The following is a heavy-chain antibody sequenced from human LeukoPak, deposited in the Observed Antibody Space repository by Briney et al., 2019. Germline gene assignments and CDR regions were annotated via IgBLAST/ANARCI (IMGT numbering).Heavy chain of an antibody. CDR2: ISSSSSYI. V-gene: IGHV3-21*01. CDR1: GFTFSNAW. Sequence: PGGSLRLSCAASGFTFSNAWMSWVRQAPGKGLEWVSSISSSSSYIYYADSVKGRFTISRDNAKNSLYLQMNGLRAEDTAVYYCARDGPTDYYDVNYYYMDVWGKGTTVTVSS. J-gene: IGHJ6*03. D-gene: IGHD3-22*01. CDR3: ARDGPTDYYDVNYYYMDV.